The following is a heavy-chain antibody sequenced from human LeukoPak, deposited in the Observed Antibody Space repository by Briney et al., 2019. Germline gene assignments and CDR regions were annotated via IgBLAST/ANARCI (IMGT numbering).Heavy chain of an antibody. CDR3: ARRSGGSSKMDY. CDR2: IHYSGST. CDR1: GGSISSGNYY. V-gene: IGHV4-39*01. J-gene: IGHJ4*02. Sequence: KSSETLSLTCIVSGGSISSGNYYWGWIRQPPGKGLEWIGNIHYSGSTYYNPSLKSRVTISVDTPKNQFSLKLSSVTAADTAVYYCARRSGGSSKMDYWGQGTLVTVSS. D-gene: IGHD2-15*01.